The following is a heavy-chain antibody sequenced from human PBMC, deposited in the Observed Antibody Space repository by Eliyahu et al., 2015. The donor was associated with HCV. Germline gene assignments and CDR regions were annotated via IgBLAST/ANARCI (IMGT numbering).Heavy chain of an antibody. D-gene: IGHD6-19*01. V-gene: IGHV3-74*01. J-gene: IGHJ4*02. CDR1: GFTFSTYW. Sequence: EVQLVESGGGLIQPGGSLRLSCAASGFTFSTYWMDWVRQVPGKGLVWVSRIQSDGSTTRYADSVNGRFTISRDNAKNTLYLQMNSLRTEDTAVYYCIRESLAVAAPDYWGQGTLVTVSS. CDR2: IQSDGSTT. CDR3: IRESLAVAAPDY.